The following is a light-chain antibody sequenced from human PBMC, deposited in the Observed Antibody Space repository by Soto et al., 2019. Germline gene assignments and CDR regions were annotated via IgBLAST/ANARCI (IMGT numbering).Light chain of an antibody. V-gene: IGLV2-14*01. CDR1: SSDVGGYNY. J-gene: IGLJ2*01. CDR3: SSYTSSCTLVV. CDR2: DVS. Sequence: QSALTQPASVSGSPGQSITISCTGTSSDVGGYNYVSWYQQHPGKAPKLVIYDVSNRPSGVSNRFSGSKSGNTASLTISGLQAEDEADYYCSSYTSSCTLVVFGGGTKLTVL.